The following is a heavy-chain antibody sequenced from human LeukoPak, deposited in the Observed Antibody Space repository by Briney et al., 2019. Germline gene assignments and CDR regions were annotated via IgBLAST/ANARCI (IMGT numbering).Heavy chain of an antibody. CDR3: ARGGIRGGIDNWFDP. D-gene: IGHD3-10*01. J-gene: IGHJ5*02. CDR2: IFYNGNT. CDR1: GDSISTYY. Sequence: SETLSLTCTVSGDSISTYYWSWIRQPPGKGLEWIGYIFYNGNTNYNLSLKSRVTMSMDTSKNQFSLRLNSVTAADTALYFCARGGIRGGIDNWFDPWGQGTLVTVSS. V-gene: IGHV4-59*01.